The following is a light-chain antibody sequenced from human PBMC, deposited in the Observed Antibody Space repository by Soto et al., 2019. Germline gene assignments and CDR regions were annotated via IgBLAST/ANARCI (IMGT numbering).Light chain of an antibody. CDR2: EVS. J-gene: IGLJ3*02. CDR1: SSDVGGYIY. Sequence: QSVLTQPASVSGSPGQSITISCTGTSSDVGGYIYVSWYQHHPGKAPKLMIYEVSNRPSGVSNRFSGSKSGNTASLTISGLQAEDEADYYCSSYTTNKSGVFGGGTKLTVL. CDR3: SSYTTNKSGV. V-gene: IGLV2-14*01.